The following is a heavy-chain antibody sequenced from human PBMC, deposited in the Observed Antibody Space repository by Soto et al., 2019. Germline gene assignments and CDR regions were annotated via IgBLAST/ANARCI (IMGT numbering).Heavy chain of an antibody. V-gene: IGHV4-4*02. Sequence: QVQLQESGPGLVKPSGTLSLTCAVSGGSISSNYWWTWVRQAPGKGLEWIGEMYHSGSTNYNPSLQSRVTISVDKSKNQFFLTLTSVTAADTAVYYCARLQMIALGGHVYRSFDIWGQGTLVTVSS. CDR2: MYHSGST. CDR3: ARLQMIALGGHVYRSFDI. J-gene: IGHJ3*02. CDR1: GGSISSNYW. D-gene: IGHD3-16*01.